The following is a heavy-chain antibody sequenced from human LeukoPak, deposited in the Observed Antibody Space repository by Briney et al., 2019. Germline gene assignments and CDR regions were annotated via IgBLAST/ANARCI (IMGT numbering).Heavy chain of an antibody. J-gene: IGHJ6*02. CDR1: GYSFTSYW. D-gene: IGHD6-13*01. Sequence: KHGESLKISCKGSGYSFTSYWIGWVRQMPGKGLEWMGRIDPSDSYTNYSPSFQGHVTISADKSISTAYLQWSSLKASDTAMYYCARLRGSSSWYGMDVWGQGTTVTVSS. V-gene: IGHV5-10-1*01. CDR3: ARLRGSSSWYGMDV. CDR2: IDPSDSYT.